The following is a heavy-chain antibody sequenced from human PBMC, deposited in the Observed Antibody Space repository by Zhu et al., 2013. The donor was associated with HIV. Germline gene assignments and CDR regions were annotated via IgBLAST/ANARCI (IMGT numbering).Heavy chain of an antibody. V-gene: IGHV1-2*02. CDR3: ARDFHTGDY. CDR2: INPNSGHT. Sequence: QVQLVQSGAEVKKPGASVKVSCKASGYTFTSYYIQWVRQAPGRGLEWMGWINPNSGHTHYAQNFQGRVTMTRDTSISTAYMELSRLRSDDTAVYYCARDFHTGDYWGQGTLVTVSS. J-gene: IGHJ4*02. D-gene: IGHD5-18*01. CDR1: GYTFTSYY.